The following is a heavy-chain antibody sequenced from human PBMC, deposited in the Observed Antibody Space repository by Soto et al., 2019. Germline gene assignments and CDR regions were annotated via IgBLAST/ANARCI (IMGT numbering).Heavy chain of an antibody. J-gene: IGHJ6*03. Sequence: PSETLSLTCAVSGYSISSSNWWGWIRQPPGKGLEWIGYIYYSGSTYYNPSLKSRVTMSVDTSKNQFSLKLSSVTAVDTAVYYCASSTYYDFWSGYYSYYYYMDVWGKGTTVTVSS. CDR3: ASSTYYDFWSGYYSYYYYMDV. V-gene: IGHV4-28*01. D-gene: IGHD3-3*01. CDR2: IYYSGST. CDR1: GYSISSSNW.